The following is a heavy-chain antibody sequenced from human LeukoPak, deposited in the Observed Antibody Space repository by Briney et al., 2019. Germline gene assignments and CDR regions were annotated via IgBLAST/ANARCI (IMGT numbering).Heavy chain of an antibody. D-gene: IGHD6-13*01. V-gene: IGHV1-69*06. CDR1: GGTFSSYA. Sequence: SVKVSCKASGGTFSSYAISWVRQAPGQGLEWMGGIIPFFGTANYAQKFQGRVTITADKSTSTAYMELSSLRSEDTAVYYCAREDQQQLVLAVGWFDPWGQGTLVTVSS. CDR2: IIPFFGTA. J-gene: IGHJ5*02. CDR3: AREDQQQLVLAVGWFDP.